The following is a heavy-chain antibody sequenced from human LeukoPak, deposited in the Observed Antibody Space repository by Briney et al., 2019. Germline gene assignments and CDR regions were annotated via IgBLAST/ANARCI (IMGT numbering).Heavy chain of an antibody. J-gene: IGHJ4*02. CDR1: GYRFINYD. Sequence: ASVKVYCKASGYRFINYDISWVRQAPGQGLEWMGWISVYNANTNYAQKLQGRVTMTTDTSTSTAYMELRSLRSVDTAVYYCARDHWQTPSYFDYWGQGTLVTVSS. CDR2: ISVYNANT. V-gene: IGHV1-18*01. D-gene: IGHD1-1*01. CDR3: ARDHWQTPSYFDY.